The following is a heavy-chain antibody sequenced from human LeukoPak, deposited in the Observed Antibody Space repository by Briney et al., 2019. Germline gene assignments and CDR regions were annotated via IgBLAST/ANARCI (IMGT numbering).Heavy chain of an antibody. V-gene: IGHV3-48*01. J-gene: IGHJ4*02. Sequence: PGGSLRLSCVASGITFSSYSMNWVRQAPGKGLEWVSYISSFSGTINYADSVKGRFTISRDNAKNSLYLQMNSLRAEDTAVYYCAAWRRRIEYPFDYWGQGTLVTVSS. CDR2: ISSFSGTI. D-gene: IGHD2-2*01. CDR3: AAWRRRIEYPFDY. CDR1: GITFSSYS.